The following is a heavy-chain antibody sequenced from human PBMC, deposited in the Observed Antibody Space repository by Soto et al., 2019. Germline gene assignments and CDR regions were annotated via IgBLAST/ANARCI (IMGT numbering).Heavy chain of an antibody. CDR2: IYYSGST. CDR3: ARDIRGVIFY. V-gene: IGHV4-30-4*01. D-gene: IGHD3-10*01. J-gene: IGHJ4*02. CDR1: GGSISSGDYY. Sequence: NPSETLSLTCTVSGGSISSGDYYWSWIRQPPGKGLGWIGYIYYSGSTYYNPSLKSRVTISVDTSKNQFSLKLSSVTAADTAVYYCARDIRGVIFYWGQGTLVTVSS.